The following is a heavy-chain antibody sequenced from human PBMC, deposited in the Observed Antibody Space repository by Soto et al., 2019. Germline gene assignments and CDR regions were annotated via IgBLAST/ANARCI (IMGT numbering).Heavy chain of an antibody. CDR3: ARGHVGFLEWLLSY. Sequence: QVQLVESGGGVVQPGRSLRLSCAASGLTFSSYAMHWVRQAPGKGLEWVAVISYDGSNKYYADSVKGRFTISRDNSKNTLYLQMNSLRAEDTAVYYCARGHVGFLEWLLSYWGQGTLVTVSS. V-gene: IGHV3-30-3*01. CDR1: GLTFSSYA. J-gene: IGHJ4*02. D-gene: IGHD3-3*01. CDR2: ISYDGSNK.